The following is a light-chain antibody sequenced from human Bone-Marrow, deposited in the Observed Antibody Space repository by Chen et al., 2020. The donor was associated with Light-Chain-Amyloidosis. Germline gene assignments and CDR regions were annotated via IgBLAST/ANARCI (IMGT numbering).Light chain of an antibody. Sequence: EIVLTQSPGTLSLSPGEGANLSCRANQTISSNYLTWYQQKFGQAPRLLIYGSSSRATGIPDRCTGSGSWTDFTLTINILEPEDFAMYYCQQYGTSPLTFGGGTKVEIK. CDR1: QTISSNY. J-gene: IGKJ4*01. CDR3: QQYGTSPLT. CDR2: GSS. V-gene: IGKV3-20*01.